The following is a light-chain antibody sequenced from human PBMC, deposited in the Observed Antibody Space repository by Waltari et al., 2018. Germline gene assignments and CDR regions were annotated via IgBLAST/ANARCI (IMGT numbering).Light chain of an antibody. J-gene: IGLJ3*02. Sequence: SYELTQPPSVSVSPGQTARISCSGDALPRQYVYWYQQKPGQAPILVIYKDNDRPSGIAERFSGSSSGTTVTLTSSGVQAEDEADDYCQSTDSSGTSWVFGGGTKLTVL. CDR1: ALPRQY. CDR3: QSTDSSGTSWV. CDR2: KDN. V-gene: IGLV3-25*03.